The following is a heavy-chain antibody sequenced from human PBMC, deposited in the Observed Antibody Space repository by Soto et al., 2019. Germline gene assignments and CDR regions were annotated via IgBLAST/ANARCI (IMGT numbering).Heavy chain of an antibody. Sequence: GGSLRLSCAASVFTFSSYDMHWVRQATGKGLEWVSAIGTAGDTYYPGSVKGRFTVSRENAKNSLYLQMNSLRAEDTAVYYCARQGQQLVNDAFDIWGQGTMVTVS. CDR1: VFTFSSYD. D-gene: IGHD6-13*01. V-gene: IGHV3-13*01. CDR3: ARQGQQLVNDAFDI. CDR2: IGTAGDT. J-gene: IGHJ3*02.